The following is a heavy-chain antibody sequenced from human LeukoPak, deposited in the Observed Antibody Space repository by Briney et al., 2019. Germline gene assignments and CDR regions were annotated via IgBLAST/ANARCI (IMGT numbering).Heavy chain of an antibody. CDR3: VKGRPTELGYCGRSICADWYFDL. CDR1: GFSFSNFA. D-gene: IGHD2-2*01. Sequence: PGGSLRLSCSASGFSFSNFAMNWFRQAPGKGLEYVSVIGPNGGDAYYADSVRGRFTISRDNSKNTLYLQMSSLRVEDTAVYYCVKGRPTELGYCGRSICADWYFDLWGRGTLLTVSS. J-gene: IGHJ2*01. CDR2: IGPNGGDA. V-gene: IGHV3-64D*06.